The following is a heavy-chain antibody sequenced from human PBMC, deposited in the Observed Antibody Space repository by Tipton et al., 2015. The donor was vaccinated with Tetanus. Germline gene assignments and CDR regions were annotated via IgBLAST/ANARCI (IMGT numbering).Heavy chain of an antibody. CDR3: ARAHGSGGVCNFDF. CDR2: IYPGDSDT. Sequence: QLVQSGGEVKKPGESMKISCKGSGYIFNNYWIGWVRQKPGKGLEWMGIIYPGDSDTRYSPSAQGQVTISVDKSINTAYLRWSSLKAADTAMFYGARAHGSGGVCNFDFGGPGALVTVAS. J-gene: IGHJ4*02. V-gene: IGHV5-51*01. CDR1: GYIFNNYW. D-gene: IGHD2-8*02.